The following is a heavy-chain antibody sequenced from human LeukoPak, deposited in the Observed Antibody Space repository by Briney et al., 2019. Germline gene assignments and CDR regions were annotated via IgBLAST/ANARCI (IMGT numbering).Heavy chain of an antibody. CDR3: ARGYSYGFPLDF. J-gene: IGHJ4*02. CDR1: GGSISSNNW. CDR2: IYHSGST. Sequence: PSETLSLTCAVSGGSISSNNWWSWVRPPPRKGLEWIGEIYHSGSTNYNPSLKSRVTISVDKSKNLFSLKLSSVTAADSAVYYCARGYSYGFPLDFWGQGTLVSVSS. V-gene: IGHV4-4*02. D-gene: IGHD5-18*01.